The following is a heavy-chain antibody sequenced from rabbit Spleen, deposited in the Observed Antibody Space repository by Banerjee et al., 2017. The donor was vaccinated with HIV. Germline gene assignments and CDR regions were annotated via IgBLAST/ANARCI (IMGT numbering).Heavy chain of an antibody. CDR1: GFSFSDRDV. V-gene: IGHV1S45*01. CDR2: IYTGSDST. J-gene: IGHJ4*01. D-gene: IGHD1-1*01. CDR3: ARDLIAAIGWNFNL. Sequence: QEQLVESGGGLVQPEGSLTLTCKASGFSFSDRDVMCWVRQAPGKGLEWIGCIYTGSDSTAYASWAKGRFTVSKTSSTTVTLQLNSLTAADTATYFCARDLIAAIGWNFNLWGPGTLVTVS.